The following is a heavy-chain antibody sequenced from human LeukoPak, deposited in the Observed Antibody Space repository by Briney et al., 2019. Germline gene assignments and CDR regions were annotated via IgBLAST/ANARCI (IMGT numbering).Heavy chain of an antibody. CDR3: ARDYYYDSSGYVDY. V-gene: IGHV1-69*04. D-gene: IGHD3-22*01. CDR1: GGTFSCYT. J-gene: IGHJ4*02. CDR2: IIPILGIA. Sequence: GASVKVSCKASGGTFSCYTISWVRQAPGQGLEWMGRIIPILGIANYAQKFQGRVTITADKSTSTAYMELSSLRSEDTAVYYCARDYYYDSSGYVDYWGQGTPVTVSS.